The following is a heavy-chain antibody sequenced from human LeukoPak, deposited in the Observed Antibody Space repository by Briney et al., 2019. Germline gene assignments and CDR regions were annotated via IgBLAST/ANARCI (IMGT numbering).Heavy chain of an antibody. D-gene: IGHD6-13*01. V-gene: IGHV4-34*01. CDR3: ASRIAAAGYWYFDL. CDR2: INHSGST. CDR1: GGSFSGYY. J-gene: IGHJ2*01. Sequence: KPSETLSLTCAVYGGSFSGYYWSWIRQPPGKGLEWIGEINHSGSTNYNPSLKSRVTISVDTSKNQFSLKLSSVTAADTAVYYCASRIAAAGYWYFDLWGRGTLVTVSS.